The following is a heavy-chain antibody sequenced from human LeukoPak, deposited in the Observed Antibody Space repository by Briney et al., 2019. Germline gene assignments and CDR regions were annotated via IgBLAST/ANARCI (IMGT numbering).Heavy chain of an antibody. CDR1: GYTFTGYY. V-gene: IGHV1-2*02. CDR2: INPNSGGT. J-gene: IGHJ5*02. Sequence: GASVKVSCKASGYTFTGYYMHWVRQAPGQGLEWMGWINPNSGGTNYAQKFQGRVTMTRDTSISTAYMELSRLRSDDTAVYYCARGEIIVGATTGNWFDPWGQGTLVTVSS. CDR3: ARGEIIVGATTGNWFDP. D-gene: IGHD1-26*01.